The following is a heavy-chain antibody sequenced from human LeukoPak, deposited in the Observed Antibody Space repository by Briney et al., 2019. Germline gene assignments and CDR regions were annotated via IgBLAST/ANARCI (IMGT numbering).Heavy chain of an antibody. D-gene: IGHD6-13*01. V-gene: IGHV4-38-2*02. J-gene: IGHJ4*02. CDR2: IYHSGST. CDR1: GYSISSGYY. CDR3: ARADLSAAGQYYFDY. Sequence: SETLSLTCTVSGYSISSGYYWGWIRQPPGKGLEWIGSIYHSGSTYYNPSLKSRVTISVDTSKNQFSLNLSSVTAADTAVYYCARADLSAAGQYYFDYWGQGTLVTVSS.